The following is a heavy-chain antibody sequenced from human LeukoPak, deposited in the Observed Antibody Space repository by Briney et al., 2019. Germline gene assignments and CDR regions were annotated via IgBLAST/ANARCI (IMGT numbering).Heavy chain of an antibody. Sequence: GGSLRLSRAASGFTFNTNATSWVRQAPGKGLEWVSAISGRTGGTYYADSVKGRFTISRDDSKSTLYLQMDSLRAEDTAVYYCAKCGNSGCHLIDYWGQGTLVTVSS. D-gene: IGHD5-12*01. J-gene: IGHJ4*02. CDR2: ISGRTGGT. CDR3: AKCGNSGCHLIDY. CDR1: GFTFNTNA. V-gene: IGHV3-23*01.